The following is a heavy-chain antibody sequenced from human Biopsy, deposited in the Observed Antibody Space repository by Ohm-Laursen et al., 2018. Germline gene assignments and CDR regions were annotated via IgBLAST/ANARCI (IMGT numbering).Heavy chain of an antibody. CDR1: GYTFTAFS. CDR3: ARNTGWYGDLYYFDY. V-gene: IGHV1-2*02. CDR2: INPKSGDT. D-gene: IGHD6-19*01. J-gene: IGHJ4*02. Sequence: VASVKVSCKPSGYTFTAFSVHWLRQAPGQGLEWMGWINPKSGDTDYPQNFQGRVSMTRDTSISTAYMDLSRLRSDDTAVYFCARNTGWYGDLYYFDYWGQGTLVTVSS.